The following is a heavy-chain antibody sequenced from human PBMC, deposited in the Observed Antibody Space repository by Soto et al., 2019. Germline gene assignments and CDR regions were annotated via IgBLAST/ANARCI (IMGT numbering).Heavy chain of an antibody. CDR3: ARCIAAAGTHPYGMDV. J-gene: IGHJ6*02. V-gene: IGHV3-21*01. D-gene: IGHD6-13*01. CDR2: ISSSSSYI. CDR1: GFTFSSYS. Sequence: PGGSLRLSYAASGFTFSSYSMNWVRQSPGEGLEWVSSISSSSSYIYYADSVKGRFTISRDNAKNSLYLQMNSLRAEDTAVYYCARCIAAAGTHPYGMDVWGQGTTVTVSS.